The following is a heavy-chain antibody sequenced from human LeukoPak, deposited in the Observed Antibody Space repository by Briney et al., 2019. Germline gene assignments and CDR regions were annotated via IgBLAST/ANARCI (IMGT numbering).Heavy chain of an antibody. CDR2: IYPGDSDT. V-gene: IGHV5-51*01. J-gene: IGHJ4*02. CDR1: GSPFTSYW. Sequence: HGRPLPISCQGSGSPFTSYWIGWVRQMPGKGLEWMGIIYPGDSDTRYSPSFQGQVTISADKPISTAYLQWSSLKASDTAMYYCARRRPPPYYYDSSGYFYDYWGQGTLVTVSS. D-gene: IGHD3-22*01. CDR3: ARRRPPPYYYDSSGYFYDY.